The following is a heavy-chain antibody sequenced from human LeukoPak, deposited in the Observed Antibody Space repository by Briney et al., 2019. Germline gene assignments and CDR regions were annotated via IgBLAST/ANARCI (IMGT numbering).Heavy chain of an antibody. CDR1: GFTFSNHW. J-gene: IGHJ4*02. D-gene: IGHD3-10*01. CDR2: ISYDGSNK. V-gene: IGHV3-30-3*01. Sequence: PGGSLRLSCVASGFTFSNHWMSWVRQAPGKGLEWVAVISYDGSNKYYADSVKGRFTISRDNSKNTLYLQMNSLRAEDTAVYYCARLLDEADCWGQGTLVTVSS. CDR3: ARLLDEADC.